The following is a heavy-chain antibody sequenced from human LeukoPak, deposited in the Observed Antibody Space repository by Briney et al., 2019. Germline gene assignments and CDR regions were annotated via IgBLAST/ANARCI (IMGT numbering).Heavy chain of an antibody. V-gene: IGHV3-23*01. Sequence: GGSLRLSCAASGFTFNNYAMSWVRQAPGKGLEWVSAISGSDAGTYYADSVKGRFTISRDNSKNTLYLQMNSLRAEDTAVYYCAKESIAAAGRDELDYWGQGTLVTVSS. D-gene: IGHD6-13*01. CDR2: ISGSDAGT. J-gene: IGHJ4*02. CDR1: GFTFNNYA. CDR3: AKESIAAAGRDELDY.